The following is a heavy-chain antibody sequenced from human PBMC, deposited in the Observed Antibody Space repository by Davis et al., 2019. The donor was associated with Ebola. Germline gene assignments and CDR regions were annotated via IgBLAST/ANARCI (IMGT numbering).Heavy chain of an antibody. CDR2: INRNSGGT. V-gene: IGHV1-2*02. CDR3: ARVRGYCSSTSCPAYGMDV. CDR1: GHTFSGYY. Sequence: ASVKVSCKASGHTFSGYYIHWVRQAPGQGLEWMGWINRNSGGTKYAQKLQGRVTMTRDTSINTAYMELSSLTSGNTAVYYCARVRGYCSSTSCPAYGMDVWGQGTTVTVSS. D-gene: IGHD2-2*01. J-gene: IGHJ6*02.